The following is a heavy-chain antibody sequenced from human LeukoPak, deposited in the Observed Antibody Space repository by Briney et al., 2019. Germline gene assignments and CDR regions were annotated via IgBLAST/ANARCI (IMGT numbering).Heavy chain of an antibody. J-gene: IGHJ5*02. Sequence: PGGSLRLSCAASGFTFSSYSMNWVRQAPGKGLEWVSSISSGSSYIYYAGSVKGRFTISRDNAKNSLYLQMNSLRAEDTAVYYCARFYGSGGGPEANWFDPWGQGTLVTVSS. CDR2: ISSGSSYI. CDR3: ARFYGSGGGPEANWFDP. V-gene: IGHV3-21*01. D-gene: IGHD3-10*01. CDR1: GFTFSSYS.